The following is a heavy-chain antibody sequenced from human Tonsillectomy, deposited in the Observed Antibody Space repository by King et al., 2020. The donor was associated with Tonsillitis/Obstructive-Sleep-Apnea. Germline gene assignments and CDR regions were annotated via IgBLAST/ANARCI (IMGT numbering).Heavy chain of an antibody. Sequence: QLQESGPGLVKPSETLSLTCTVSGGSISSSSYYWGWIRQPPGKGLEWIGSIYYSGSTYYNPSLKSRVTISVDTSKNQFSLKLSSVTAADTAVYSCARHPSTTVVPFDYWGQGTLVTVSS. CDR2: IYYSGST. CDR1: GGSISSSSYY. CDR3: ARHPSTTVVPFDY. D-gene: IGHD4-23*01. J-gene: IGHJ4*02. V-gene: IGHV4-39*01.